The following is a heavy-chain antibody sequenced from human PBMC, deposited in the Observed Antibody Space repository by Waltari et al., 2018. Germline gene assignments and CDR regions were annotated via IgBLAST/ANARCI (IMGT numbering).Heavy chain of an antibody. Sequence: EVQLVESGGGLVQPGGSLRLSCAASGFTFSSYEMNWVRQAPGKGVGWVSYISSSGCTIYYAEAVKGRFTISRDNAKNSLYLQMNRLRAEDTAVYYCARGREAGTTDNWFDPWGQGTLVTVSS. J-gene: IGHJ5*02. CDR1: GFTFSSYE. CDR3: ARGREAGTTDNWFDP. V-gene: IGHV3-48*03. D-gene: IGHD1-7*01. CDR2: ISSSGCTI.